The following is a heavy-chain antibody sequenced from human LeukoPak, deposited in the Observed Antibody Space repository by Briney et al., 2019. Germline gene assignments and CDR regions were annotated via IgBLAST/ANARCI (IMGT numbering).Heavy chain of an antibody. CDR3: ARGGPLYFDY. CDR2: IYTSGST. J-gene: IGHJ4*02. CDR1: GGSISSGSYY. V-gene: IGHV4-61*02. Sequence: KPSETLSLTCTVSGGSISSGSYYWSWIRQPAGKGLEWIGRIYTSGSTNYNPSLKSRVTISVDTSKNQFSLKLSSVTAADTAVYYCARGGPLYFDYWGQGTLVTVSS.